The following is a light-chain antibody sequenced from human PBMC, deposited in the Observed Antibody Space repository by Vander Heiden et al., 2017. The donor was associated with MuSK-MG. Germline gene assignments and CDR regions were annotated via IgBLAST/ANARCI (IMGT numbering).Light chain of an antibody. CDR2: ANN. V-gene: IGLV1-51*02. J-gene: IGLJ3*02. Sequence: QSVLTQPPSVSAAPGQKVTISCSGSSSNIGNNYVSWYQQFPGTAPKLLIYANNKRPSGIPDRFSDSKSGTSATLGITGLQTGDEADYYCGTWDNSQSGGVFGGGTKLTVL. CDR1: SSNIGNNY. CDR3: GTWDNSQSGGV.